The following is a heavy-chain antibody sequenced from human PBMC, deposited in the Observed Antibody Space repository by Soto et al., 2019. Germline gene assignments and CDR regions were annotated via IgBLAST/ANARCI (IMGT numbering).Heavy chain of an antibody. V-gene: IGHV4-38-2*02. CDR1: GYSISSGYY. Sequence: NPSETLSLTCAVSGYSISSGYYWGWIRQPPGKGLEWIGSIYHSGSTYYNPSLKSRVTISVDTSKNQFSLKLSSVTAADTAVYYCAREAIAARLSYYYGMDVWGQGTTVTVSS. J-gene: IGHJ6*02. CDR3: AREAIAARLSYYYGMDV. D-gene: IGHD6-6*01. CDR2: IYHSGST.